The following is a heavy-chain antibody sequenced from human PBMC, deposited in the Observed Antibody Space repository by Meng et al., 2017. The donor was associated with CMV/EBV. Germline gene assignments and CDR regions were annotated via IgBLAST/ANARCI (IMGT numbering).Heavy chain of an antibody. Sequence: SETLSLTCTVSGGSISSSSYYWGWIRQPPGKGPEWIGSIYYSGSTYYNPSLKSRVTISVDTSKNQFSLKLSSVTAADTAVYYCARLDGDGGQDYWGQGTLVTVSS. CDR3: ARLDGDGGQDY. J-gene: IGHJ4*02. D-gene: IGHD5-24*01. V-gene: IGHV4-39*01. CDR1: GGSISSSSYY. CDR2: IYYSGST.